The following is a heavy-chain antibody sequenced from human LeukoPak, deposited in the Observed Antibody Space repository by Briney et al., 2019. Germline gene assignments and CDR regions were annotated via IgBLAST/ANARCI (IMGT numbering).Heavy chain of an antibody. V-gene: IGHV1-3*01. J-gene: IGHJ4*02. CDR2: INGGNGNT. CDR1: GYSFTSYV. D-gene: IGHD3-16*01. CDR3: ARKELGGDLYYFDY. Sequence: ASVKVSCKPSGYSFTSYVMHWVCQAPGQRLEWMGWINGGNGNTKYSEKFRDRVTITRDTSAGTAYMELSSLRSEDTAVYYCARKELGGDLYYFDYWGQGTLVTVSS.